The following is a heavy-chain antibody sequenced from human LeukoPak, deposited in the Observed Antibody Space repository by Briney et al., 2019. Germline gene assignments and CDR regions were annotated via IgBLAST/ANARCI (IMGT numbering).Heavy chain of an antibody. J-gene: IGHJ5*02. V-gene: IGHV3-66*04. D-gene: IGHD2-15*01. CDR2: IDSTGST. CDR3: ARRGTTYCTVDSCHPNWFDP. CDR1: GILVSSNY. Sequence: GGSLRLSCVASGILVSSNYMSWVRQAPGKGLEWVSFIDSTGSTYYADSVKGRFTISRDNSRNTLYLQMNSLRVEDTAVYYCARRGTTYCTVDSCHPNWFDPWGQGTLVTVSS.